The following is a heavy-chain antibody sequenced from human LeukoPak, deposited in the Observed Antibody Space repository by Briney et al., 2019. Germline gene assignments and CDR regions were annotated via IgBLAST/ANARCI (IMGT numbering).Heavy chain of an antibody. CDR1: GFTFSNFW. D-gene: IGHD3-22*01. CDR2: ITPDGGGA. Sequence: PEGSLRLSCATSGFTFSNFWMHWVRQAPGKGLVWVSRITPDGGGADYMDSVRGRFTISRDNSKNTLSLQMNSLRAEDTAVYYCARVTYYFDSRGYYAFDYWGQGTLVTVSS. V-gene: IGHV3-74*01. J-gene: IGHJ4*01. CDR3: ARVTYYFDSRGYYAFDY.